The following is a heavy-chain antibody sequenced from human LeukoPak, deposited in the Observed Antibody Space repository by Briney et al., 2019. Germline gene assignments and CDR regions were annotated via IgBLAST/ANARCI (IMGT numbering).Heavy chain of an antibody. J-gene: IGHJ4*02. CDR2: ISGDERST. V-gene: IGHV3-74*01. CDR1: GFTFSSYW. CDR3: ARESTLDRGLVYY. Sequence: GGSLRLSCAASGFTFSSYWMHWVRQAPGKGLVWVSRISGDERSTSYADSVKGRFTISRDNAENTLFLQMNSLRAEDTAVYYCARESTLDRGLVYYWGQGTLVTISS. D-gene: IGHD3-10*01.